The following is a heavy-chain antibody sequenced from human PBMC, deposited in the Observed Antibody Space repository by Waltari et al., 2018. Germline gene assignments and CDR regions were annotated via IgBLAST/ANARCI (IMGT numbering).Heavy chain of an antibody. CDR2: LSSDGSRK. CDR1: GFTFSSSG. Sequence: QVQLVESGGGVVQPGRSLRLSCAASGFTFSSSGMHWVRRTPGMGLGWVAVLSSDGSRKSYADSVKGRFSISRDNSKNSLSLEMNSLRPEDTAVYYCASCTGGNCYYYGFDVWGQGTTVTVSS. V-gene: IGHV3-30*03. J-gene: IGHJ6*02. D-gene: IGHD2-8*02. CDR3: ASCTGGNCYYYGFDV.